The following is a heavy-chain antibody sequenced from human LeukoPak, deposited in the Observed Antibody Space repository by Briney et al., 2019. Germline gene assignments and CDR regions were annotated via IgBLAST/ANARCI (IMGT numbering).Heavy chain of an antibody. CDR2: IYNSGST. CDR3: ARGGGYYDSSGYYTNNDAFDI. D-gene: IGHD3-22*01. CDR1: GGSISSGNHY. V-gene: IGHV4-30-4*01. J-gene: IGHJ3*02. Sequence: TLSLTCTVSGGSISSGNHYWSWIRQPPGTGLEWIGYIYNSGSTYYNPSLKSRVTVSVDTSKNQFSLKLSSVTAADTAVYYCARGGGYYDSSGYYTNNDAFDIWGQGTMVTVSS.